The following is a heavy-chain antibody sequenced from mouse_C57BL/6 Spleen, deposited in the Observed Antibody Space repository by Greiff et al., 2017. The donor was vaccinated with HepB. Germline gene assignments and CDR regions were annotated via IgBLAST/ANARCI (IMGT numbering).Heavy chain of an antibody. CDR2: IDPENGDT. Sequence: LVESGAELVRPGASVKLSCTASGFNIKDDYMHWVKQRPEQGLEWIGWIDPENGDTEYASKFQGKATITADTSSNTAYLQLSSLTSEDTAVYYCTRTGTGAMDYWGQGTSVTVSS. CDR3: TRTGTGAMDY. J-gene: IGHJ4*01. D-gene: IGHD4-1*01. V-gene: IGHV14-4*01. CDR1: GFNIKDDY.